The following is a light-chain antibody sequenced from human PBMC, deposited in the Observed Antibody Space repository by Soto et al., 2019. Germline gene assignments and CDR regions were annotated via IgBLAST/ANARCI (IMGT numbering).Light chain of an antibody. J-gene: IGLJ1*01. CDR2: DGN. CDR1: SSDVGPYNL. V-gene: IGLV2-23*01. Sequence: QSALTQPPSASGSPGQSLTISCTGTSSDVGPYNLVSWYQHNPGKAPKLMIYDGNKRPSGVSNRFSGSKSGNTASLTVSGLQAEDEADYYCSSYAGSSTCVFGGGTKLTVL. CDR3: SSYAGSSTCV.